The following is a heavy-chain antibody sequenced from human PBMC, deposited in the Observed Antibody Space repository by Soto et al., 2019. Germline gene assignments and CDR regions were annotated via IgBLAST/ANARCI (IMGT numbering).Heavy chain of an antibody. CDR2: ISAYNGNT. Sequence: QVQLVQSGAEVKKPGASVKVSCKASGYTFTSYGISWVRQAPGQGLEWMGWISAYNGNTNYAQKLQGRVTMTTDTSTGTAYMELGSLRSDDTAVYYCAREYCISTSCSTYYYYGMDVWGQGTTVTVSS. D-gene: IGHD2-2*02. V-gene: IGHV1-18*01. J-gene: IGHJ6*02. CDR3: AREYCISTSCSTYYYYGMDV. CDR1: GYTFTSYG.